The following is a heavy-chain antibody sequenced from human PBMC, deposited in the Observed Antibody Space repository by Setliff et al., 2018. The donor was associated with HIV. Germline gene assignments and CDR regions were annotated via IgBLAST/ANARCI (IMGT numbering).Heavy chain of an antibody. CDR1: GYTFTNYA. V-gene: IGHV1-18*01. Sequence: ASVKVSCKASGYTFTNYAMNWLRQAPGQGLEWMGWVSPYNGHTKYAQRFQGRVTMSTDTSTSTIYMELTSLRSDDTAVYYCARWSCGRATCYDSPYNWFEPWGQGTLVTVSS. J-gene: IGHJ5*02. CDR3: ARWSCGRATCYDSPYNWFEP. D-gene: IGHD2-2*01. CDR2: VSPYNGHT.